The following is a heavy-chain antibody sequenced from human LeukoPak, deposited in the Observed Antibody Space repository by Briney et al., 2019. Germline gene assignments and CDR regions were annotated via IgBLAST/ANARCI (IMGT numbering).Heavy chain of an antibody. Sequence: PSETLSLTCTVSGGSISSSSYYWGWIRQPPGKGLEWIGSIYYSGSTYYNPSLKSRVTISVDTSKNQFSLKLTSLTAADTAVYYCARQGDSSSWSMRAPFDYWGQGTLVTVSS. V-gene: IGHV4-39*01. D-gene: IGHD6-13*01. CDR3: ARQGDSSSWSMRAPFDY. CDR2: IYYSGST. J-gene: IGHJ4*02. CDR1: GGSISSSSYY.